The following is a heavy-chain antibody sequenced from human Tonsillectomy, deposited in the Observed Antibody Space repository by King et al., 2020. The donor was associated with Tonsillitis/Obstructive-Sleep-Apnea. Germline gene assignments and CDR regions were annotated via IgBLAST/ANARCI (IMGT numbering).Heavy chain of an antibody. J-gene: IGHJ4*02. Sequence: VQLVESGGGLVKPGGSLRLSCAASGFTFSNAWMSGVRQAPGKGLEWVGGIKTKTDGGTTDYAAPVKGRFTISRDDSKNTLYLQMNSLKTEDTAVYYCTTDVHDFDYWGQGTLVTVSS. V-gene: IGHV3-15*01. D-gene: IGHD3-10*02. CDR2: IKTKTDGGTT. CDR1: GFTFSNAW. CDR3: TTDVHDFDY.